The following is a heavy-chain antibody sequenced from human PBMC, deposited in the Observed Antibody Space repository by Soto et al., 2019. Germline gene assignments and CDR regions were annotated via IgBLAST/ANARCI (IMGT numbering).Heavy chain of an antibody. Sequence: GSLRLSCAASGFTFSNAWMSWVRQAPGKGLEWVGRIKSKTDGGTTDYAAPVKGRFTISRDDSKNTLYLQMDSLKTEDTAVYYCTTRTAYSTTPPIRYYYGMDVWGQGTTVTVSS. D-gene: IGHD2-15*01. V-gene: IGHV3-15*01. CDR3: TTRTAYSTTPPIRYYYGMDV. CDR1: GFTFSNAW. CDR2: IKSKTDGGTT. J-gene: IGHJ6*02.